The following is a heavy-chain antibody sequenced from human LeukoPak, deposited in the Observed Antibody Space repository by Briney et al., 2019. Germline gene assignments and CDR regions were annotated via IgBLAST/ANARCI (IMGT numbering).Heavy chain of an antibody. Sequence: GGSLRLSCAASGCTFSSYAMHWVRQAPGKGLEWVAVISYDGSNKYYTDSVKGRFTISRDNSKNTLYLQMNSLRAEDTAVYYCARDPHWFDPWGQGTLVTVSS. CDR2: ISYDGSNK. CDR3: ARDPHWFDP. V-gene: IGHV3-30*04. CDR1: GCTFSSYA. J-gene: IGHJ5*02.